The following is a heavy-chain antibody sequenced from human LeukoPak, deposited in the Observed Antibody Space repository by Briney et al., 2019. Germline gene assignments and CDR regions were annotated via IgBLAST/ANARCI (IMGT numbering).Heavy chain of an antibody. V-gene: IGHV1-69*13. CDR3: ARDGVRSYNWNESS. Sequence: GASVKVSCKASGGTFSSYAISWVRQAPGQGLEWMGGIIPIFGTANYAQKFQGRVTITADESTSTAYMELSSLRSEDTAVYYCARDGVRSYNWNESSWGQGTLVTVSS. CDR2: IIPIFGTA. D-gene: IGHD1-1*01. CDR1: GGTFSSYA. J-gene: IGHJ5*02.